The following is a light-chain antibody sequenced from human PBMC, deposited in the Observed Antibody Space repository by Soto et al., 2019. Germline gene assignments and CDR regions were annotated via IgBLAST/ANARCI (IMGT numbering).Light chain of an antibody. CDR3: QKYNSYRT. Sequence: DIQMTQSPSTLSASVGDRVTITCRASQSISSWLAWYQQKPGKAPKLLIYKASSLESGVPSRFSGSGSGTEFTLTISSLLPHDFATYYCQKYNSYRTFGQGTKVDIK. V-gene: IGKV1-5*03. CDR1: QSISSW. J-gene: IGKJ1*01. CDR2: KAS.